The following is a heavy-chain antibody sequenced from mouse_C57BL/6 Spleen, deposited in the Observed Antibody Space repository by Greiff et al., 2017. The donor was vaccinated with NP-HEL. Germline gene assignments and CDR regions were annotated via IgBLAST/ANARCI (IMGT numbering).Heavy chain of an antibody. Sequence: QVQLQQPGAELVRPGSSVKLSCKASGYTFTSYWMHWVKQRPIQGLEWIGNIDTSDSETHYNQKFKDKATLTVDKSSSTAYMQLSSLTSEDSAVYYCARPQLGLYAMDYWGQGTSVTVSS. CDR3: ARPQLGLYAMDY. V-gene: IGHV1-52*01. CDR2: IDTSDSET. D-gene: IGHD4-1*02. CDR1: GYTFTSYW. J-gene: IGHJ4*01.